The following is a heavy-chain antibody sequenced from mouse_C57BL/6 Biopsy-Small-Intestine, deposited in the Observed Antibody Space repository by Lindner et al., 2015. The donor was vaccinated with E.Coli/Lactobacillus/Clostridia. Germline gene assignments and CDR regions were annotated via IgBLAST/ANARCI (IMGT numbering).Heavy chain of an antibody. D-gene: IGHD1-1*01. Sequence: VQLQESGAELAKPGASVKMSCKAPGYTFTTYWIHWVKQRPGQGLEWIGYFNPTSSYSDYNQNFKDKATLTADKSSSTAYMQLSSLTSEDSAVYYCATSGNYYDGSPFDYWGQGTTLTVSS. CDR1: GYTFTTYW. CDR3: ATSGNYYDGSPFDY. V-gene: IGHV1-7*01. CDR2: FNPTSSYS. J-gene: IGHJ2*01.